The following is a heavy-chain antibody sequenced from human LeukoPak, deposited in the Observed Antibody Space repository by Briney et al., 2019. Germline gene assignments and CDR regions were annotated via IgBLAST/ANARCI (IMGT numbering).Heavy chain of an antibody. CDR1: GYSFTSYC. CDR2: IYPGDSDT. J-gene: IGHJ3*02. V-gene: IGHV5-51*01. CDR3: ARREKGDAFDI. Sequence: GESLKISCNGSGYSFTSYCIGWVRQMPRKGLEWMGIIYPGDSDTTYSPSFQGQVTISADKSISTAYLQWSSLTASDTAMYYCARREKGDAFDIWGQGTMVTVSS.